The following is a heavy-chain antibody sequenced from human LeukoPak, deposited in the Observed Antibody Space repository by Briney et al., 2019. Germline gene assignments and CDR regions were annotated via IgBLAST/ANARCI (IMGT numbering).Heavy chain of an antibody. CDR3: ARTNSYYDLWSDHYTRVAP. CDR1: GYTFTGYY. D-gene: IGHD3-3*01. Sequence: GASVKVSCKASGYTFTGYYMHWVRQAPGQGLEWMGWINPNSGGTKYAQKFQGRVTMTRDTSITTAYMELSRLRSDDTAVSYCARTNSYYDLWSDHYTRVAPWGQGILVTVSS. J-gene: IGHJ5*02. CDR2: INPNSGGT. V-gene: IGHV1-2*02.